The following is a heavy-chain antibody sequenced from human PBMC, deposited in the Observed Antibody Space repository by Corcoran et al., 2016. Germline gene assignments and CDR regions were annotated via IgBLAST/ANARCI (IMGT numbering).Heavy chain of an antibody. CDR2: ISFDGSNR. J-gene: IGHJ4*02. D-gene: IGHD1-26*01. Sequence: QVQLVESGGGVVQPGRSLRLSCAASGFTFSSYGMHWVRQAPGKGLEWVAVISFDGSNRYYADSVKGRFTISRDNSKNTLYLQVNSLRLEDTAVYYCARSWGKEGATLRCVDYWGQGTLVTVSS. CDR1: GFTFSSYG. V-gene: IGHV3-30*03. CDR3: ARSWGKEGATLRCVDY.